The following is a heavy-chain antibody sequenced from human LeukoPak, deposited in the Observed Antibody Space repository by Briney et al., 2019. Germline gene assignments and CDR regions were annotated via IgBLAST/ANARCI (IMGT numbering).Heavy chain of an antibody. CDR2: INSDGSST. CDR3: ARMAFDI. J-gene: IGHJ3*02. V-gene: IGHV3-74*01. CDR1: GFTFSNYW. Sequence: PGGSLRLPCAASGFTFSNYWMHWVRQAPGKGLMWVSRINSDGSSTSYADSVKGRFTISRDNARNTLYLQMNSLRVEDAAVYYCARMAFDIWGQGTMVTVSS.